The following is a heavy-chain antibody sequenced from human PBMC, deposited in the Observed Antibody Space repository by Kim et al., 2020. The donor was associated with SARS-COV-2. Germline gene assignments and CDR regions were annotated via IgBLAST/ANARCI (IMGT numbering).Heavy chain of an antibody. Sequence: SETLSLTCTVSGGSISSSSYYWGWIRQPPGKGLEWIGSIYYSGSTYYNPSLKSRVTISVDTSKNQFSLKLSSVTAADTAVYYCARILGWSLYYYGMDVWG. D-gene: IGHD6-19*01. CDR2: IYYSGST. J-gene: IGHJ6*01. CDR3: ARILGWSLYYYGMDV. CDR1: GGSISSSSYY. V-gene: IGHV4-39*01.